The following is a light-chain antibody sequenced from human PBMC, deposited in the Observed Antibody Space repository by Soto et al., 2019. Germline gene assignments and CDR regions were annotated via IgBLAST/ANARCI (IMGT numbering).Light chain of an antibody. CDR2: DAS. J-gene: IGKJ4*01. CDR1: QTVRSNY. CDR3: QQFSSYPLT. Sequence: EFVLTQAPGTGSLSPGESATLCCRASQTVRSNYLAWYQQKPGQAPRLLIYDASSRATGIPDRFSGGGSGTDFTLTISRLEPEDFAVYYCQQFSSYPLTFGGGTKVDIK. V-gene: IGKV3-20*01.